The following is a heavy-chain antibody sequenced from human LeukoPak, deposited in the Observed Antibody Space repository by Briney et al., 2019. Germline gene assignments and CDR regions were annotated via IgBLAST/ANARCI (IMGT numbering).Heavy chain of an antibody. CDR1: GYTFTCDY. V-gene: IGHV1-2*06. CDR3: ARGYGYFFDY. J-gene: IGHJ4*02. CDR2: MNPNNGGT. Sequence: GASVKVSCRASGYTFTCDYVHWVRQAPGQGLEWMGRMNPNNGGTDFAQRFQGRVTMTRDTCITTAYLEVNSLRSDDTAVYYCARGYGYFFDYWGQGTPVTVSS. D-gene: IGHD5-24*01.